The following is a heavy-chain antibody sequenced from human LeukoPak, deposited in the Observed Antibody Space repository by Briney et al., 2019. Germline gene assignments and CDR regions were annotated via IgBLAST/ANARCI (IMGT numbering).Heavy chain of an antibody. CDR1: GFPFSSYI. CDR3: VRVTFPSFDY. D-gene: IGHD2/OR15-2a*01. J-gene: IGHJ4*02. Sequence: KLGGSLLLSCSAPGFPFSSYIMSSVRQAPGKVLEWVSPFSSSSSNTYYAHSLKCRFTSSRDNAKNSLYLQMNSLRAEDTAVDYCVRVTFPSFDYWGQGTLVTVSS. CDR2: FSSSSSNT. V-gene: IGHV3-21*01.